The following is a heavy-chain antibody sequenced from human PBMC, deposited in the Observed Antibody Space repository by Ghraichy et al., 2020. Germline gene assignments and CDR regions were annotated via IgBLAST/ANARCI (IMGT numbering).Heavy chain of an antibody. Sequence: SETLSLTCAVYGGSFSGYYWSWIRQPPGKGLEWIGEINHSGSTNYNPSLKSRVTISVDTSKNQFSLKLSSVTAADTAVYYCARQHGGNSGWGFDPWGQGTLVTVSS. V-gene: IGHV4-34*01. D-gene: IGHD4-23*01. CDR1: GGSFSGYY. J-gene: IGHJ5*02. CDR2: INHSGST. CDR3: ARQHGGNSGWGFDP.